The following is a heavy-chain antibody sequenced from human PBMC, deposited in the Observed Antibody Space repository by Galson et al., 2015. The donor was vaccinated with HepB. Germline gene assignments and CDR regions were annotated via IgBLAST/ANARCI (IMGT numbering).Heavy chain of an antibody. CDR2: IYWDDDK. CDR3: AHSWVLQHEYYFDY. D-gene: IGHD2/OR15-2a*01. J-gene: IGHJ4*02. CDR1: GFSLSTSGVG. Sequence: PALVKPTQTLTLTCTFSGFSLSTSGVGVGWIRQPPGKALEWLALIYWDDDKRYSPSLKSRLTITKDTSKNQVVLTMTNMDPVDTATYYCAHSWVLQHEYYFDYWGQGTLVTVSS. V-gene: IGHV2-5*02.